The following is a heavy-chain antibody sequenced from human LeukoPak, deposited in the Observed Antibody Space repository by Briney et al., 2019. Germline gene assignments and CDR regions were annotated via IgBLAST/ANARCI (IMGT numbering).Heavy chain of an antibody. CDR1: GFTFSSYC. D-gene: IGHD3-3*01. CDR2: IKQDGSEK. Sequence: GGSLRLSCAASGFTFSSYCMSWVRQVPGKGLEWVANIKQDGSEKYYVDSVKGRFTISRDNAKNSLYLQMNSLRAEDTAVYYCADGGKSGFRYFLHYYFDVWGQGTTVTVSS. V-gene: IGHV3-7*01. CDR3: ADGGKSGFRYFLHYYFDV. J-gene: IGHJ6*03.